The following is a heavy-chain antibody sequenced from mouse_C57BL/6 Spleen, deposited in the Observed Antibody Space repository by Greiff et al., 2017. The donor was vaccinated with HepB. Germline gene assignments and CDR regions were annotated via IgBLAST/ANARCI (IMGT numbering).Heavy chain of an antibody. V-gene: IGHV14-2*01. J-gene: IGHJ2*01. D-gene: IGHD1-1*01. Sequence: VQLQQPGAELVKPGASVKLSCKASGYTFTSYYMHWVKQRTEQGLEWIGRIDPEDGETKYAPKFQGKATITADTSSNTAYLQLSSLTSEDTAVYYCARDYGLYYFDYWGQGTTLTVSS. CDR1: GYTFTSYY. CDR3: ARDYGLYYFDY. CDR2: IDPEDGET.